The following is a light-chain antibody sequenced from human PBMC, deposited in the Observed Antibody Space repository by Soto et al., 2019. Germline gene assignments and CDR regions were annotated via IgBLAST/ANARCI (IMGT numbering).Light chain of an antibody. J-gene: IGKJ5*01. CDR2: SAS. CDR1: QSINNY. V-gene: IGKV1-39*01. CDR3: QQSLTMTIT. Sequence: DIHLTQSPASLSVSVGHIVTITCRASQSINNYLNWYLQRPGQAPKLLIRSASTLQRGVPSRFSGSGSRTEFTLTIADLKHDDFGTYYCQQSLTMTITFGHGTRLEIK.